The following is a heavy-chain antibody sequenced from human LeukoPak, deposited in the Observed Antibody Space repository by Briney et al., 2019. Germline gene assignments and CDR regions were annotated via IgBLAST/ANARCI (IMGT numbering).Heavy chain of an antibody. Sequence: SETLSLTSTVSAGSSTSGSYYRSWIRQPAGKGLEWIGRIYTSGSTNYNPSLKSRVTISVDTPKNQLSLKLNSVTAADTAVYYCARIKAVSGIPNWFDPWGQGTLVTVSS. J-gene: IGHJ5*02. D-gene: IGHD6-19*01. CDR1: AGSSTSGSYY. CDR3: ARIKAVSGIPNWFDP. CDR2: IYTSGST. V-gene: IGHV4-61*02.